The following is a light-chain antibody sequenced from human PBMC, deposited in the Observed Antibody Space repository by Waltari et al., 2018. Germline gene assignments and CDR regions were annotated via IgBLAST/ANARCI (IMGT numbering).Light chain of an antibody. CDR3: AAWDDSLRAVI. CDR1: NSNLRYNY. Sequence: QSALTQPPSASGTPGQRVTISCSGRNSNLRYNYVYWYQHLPGKTPKLLIYRNDLRPSGVPDRFSGSKSASSGSLAISGLRSEDEADYYCAAWDDSLRAVIFGGGTKLTVL. CDR2: RND. J-gene: IGLJ2*01. V-gene: IGLV1-47*01.